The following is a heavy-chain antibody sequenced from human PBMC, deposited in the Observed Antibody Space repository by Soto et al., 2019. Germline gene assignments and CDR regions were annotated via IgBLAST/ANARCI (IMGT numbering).Heavy chain of an antibody. V-gene: IGHV1-2*02. CDR3: ARERFQVISDGMDV. CDR1: GYTFTGYY. CDR2: INPETGGT. Sequence: SVKVSCKASGYTFTGYYVHWVREAPGQGLEWMGWINPETGGTSYAQKFQGRVTLSRDTSINTAYLELSSLRFDDAAVYFCARERFQVISDGMDVWG. D-gene: IGHD2-21*01. J-gene: IGHJ6*02.